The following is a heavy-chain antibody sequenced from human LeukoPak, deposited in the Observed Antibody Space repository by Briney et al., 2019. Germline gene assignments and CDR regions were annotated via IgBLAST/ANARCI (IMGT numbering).Heavy chain of an antibody. CDR2: IRSKAYGGTT. V-gene: IGHV3-49*03. Sequence: GGSLRLSCTASGFTFGDYAMSWFRQAPGKGLEWVGFIRSKAYGGTTEYAASVKGRFTISRDDSKSIAYLQINSLKTEDTAVYYCTRVFLQGYYYGSGRFDPWGQGTLVTVSS. J-gene: IGHJ5*02. CDR1: GFTFGDYA. D-gene: IGHD3-10*01. CDR3: TRVFLQGYYYGSGRFDP.